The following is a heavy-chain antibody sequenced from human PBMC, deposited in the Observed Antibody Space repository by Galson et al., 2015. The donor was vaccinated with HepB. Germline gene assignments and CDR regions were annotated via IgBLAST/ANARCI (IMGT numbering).Heavy chain of an antibody. CDR3: ARATYYDYVWGSYKGGYYFDY. D-gene: IGHD3-16*01. CDR1: GFTFSSYG. CDR2: IMYDGSNK. V-gene: IGHV3-33*01. J-gene: IGHJ4*02. Sequence: SLRLSCAASGFTFSSYGMHWVRQAPGKGLEWVAVIMYDGSNKYYADSVKGRFTISRDISKNTLYLQMNSLRAEDTAVYYCARATYYDYVWGSYKGGYYFDYWGQGTLVTVSS.